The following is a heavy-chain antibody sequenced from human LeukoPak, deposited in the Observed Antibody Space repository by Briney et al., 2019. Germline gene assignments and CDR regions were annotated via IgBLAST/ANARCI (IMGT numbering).Heavy chain of an antibody. J-gene: IGHJ5*02. CDR2: INHSGST. V-gene: IGHV4-34*01. Sequence: SETLSLTCAVYGGSFSGYYWSWIRQPPGKGLEWIGEINHSGSTNYNPSLKSRLTISVDTSKNQFSLKLSSVTAADTAVYYCARGSRFLNGFDPWGQGTLVSVPS. CDR1: GGSFSGYY. CDR3: ARGSRFLNGFDP. D-gene: IGHD2-21*01.